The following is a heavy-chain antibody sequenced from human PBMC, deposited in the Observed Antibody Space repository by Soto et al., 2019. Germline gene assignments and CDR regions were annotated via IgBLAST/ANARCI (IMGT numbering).Heavy chain of an antibody. Sequence: ASVKVSCKASGYTFTSYAMHWVRQAPGQRLEWMGWINAGNGNTKYSQKFQGRVTITRDTSASTAYMELSSLRSEDTAVYYCAAKLELRWPLDYWGQGTLVTVSS. D-gene: IGHD1-7*01. CDR3: AAKLELRWPLDY. V-gene: IGHV1-3*01. CDR2: INAGNGNT. J-gene: IGHJ4*02. CDR1: GYTFTSYA.